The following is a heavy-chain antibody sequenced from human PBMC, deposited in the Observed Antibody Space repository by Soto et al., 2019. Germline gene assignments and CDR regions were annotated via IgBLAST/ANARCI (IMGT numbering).Heavy chain of an antibody. D-gene: IGHD2-21*02. CDR1: GLSLSTTGVG. CDR2: IYWDDDK. CDR3: VQSRCGGDCLQSYSSHSYYGLDV. V-gene: IGHV2-5*02. J-gene: IGHJ6*02. Sequence: QITLKESGPTLVKPTQTLTLTCTFSGLSLSTTGVGVGWIRQPPGKALEWLALIYWDDDKRYSPSLKTRLTITKDPSKNLVVLTMTDMDPVDTATYYCVQSRCGGDCLQSYSSHSYYGLDVWGHGPTVTVSS.